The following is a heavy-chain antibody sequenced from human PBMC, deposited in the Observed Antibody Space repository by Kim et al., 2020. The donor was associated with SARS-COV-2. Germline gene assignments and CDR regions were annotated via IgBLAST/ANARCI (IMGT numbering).Heavy chain of an antibody. D-gene: IGHD3-22*01. CDR2: IIPIFGTA. Sequence: SVKVSCKASGGTFSSYAISWVRQAPGQGLEWMGGIIPIFGTANYAQKFQGRVTITADESTSTAYMELSSLRSEDTAVYYCARGWLTMIVVGTDAFDIWGQGTMVTVSS. J-gene: IGHJ3*02. CDR3: ARGWLTMIVVGTDAFDI. V-gene: IGHV1-69*13. CDR1: GGTFSSYA.